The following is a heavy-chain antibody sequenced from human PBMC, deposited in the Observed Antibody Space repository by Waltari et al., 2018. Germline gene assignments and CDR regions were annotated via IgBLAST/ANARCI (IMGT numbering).Heavy chain of an antibody. Sequence: EVELVESGGGLIQPGGSLRLSCAASDFLTRTVYMNWVRQVPGKGLEWVARVGPTTETEYTDSVKGRFSVSRDDSTNTVYLQMNSLRAEDTAIYYCARDSLDYGGWFDSWGQGAPVTVSS. CDR2: VGPTTET. J-gene: IGHJ5*01. D-gene: IGHD4-17*01. V-gene: IGHV3-53*01. CDR3: ARDSLDYGGWFDS. CDR1: DFLTRTVY.